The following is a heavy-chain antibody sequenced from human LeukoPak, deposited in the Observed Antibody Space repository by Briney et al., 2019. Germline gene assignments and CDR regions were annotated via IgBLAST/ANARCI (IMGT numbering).Heavy chain of an antibody. V-gene: IGHV3-64*01. J-gene: IGHJ4*02. CDR1: GFTFSSYA. CDR3: ARAAEVDYFDY. D-gene: IGHD2-15*01. Sequence: PGGSLRLSCAASGFTFSSYAMHWVRQAPGKGLEYVSAISSNGGSTYYTNSVKGRFTISRDNSKNTLYLQMGSLSAEDMAVYYCARAAEVDYFDYWGQGTLVTVSS. CDR2: ISSNGGST.